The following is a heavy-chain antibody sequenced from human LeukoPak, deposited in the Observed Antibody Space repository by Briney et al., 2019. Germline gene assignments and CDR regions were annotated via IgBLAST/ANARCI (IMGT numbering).Heavy chain of an antibody. CDR3: ARGRTLRWLQSYFDY. CDR2: IYYSGST. CDR1: GGSISSYY. D-gene: IGHD5-24*01. Sequence: SETLSLTCTVSGGSISSYYWSWIRQPPGKGLEWIGYIYYSGSTNYNPSLKSRVTISVDTSKNQFSLKLSSVTAADTAVYYCARGRTLRWLQSYFDYWGQGTLVTVSS. V-gene: IGHV4-59*12. J-gene: IGHJ4*02.